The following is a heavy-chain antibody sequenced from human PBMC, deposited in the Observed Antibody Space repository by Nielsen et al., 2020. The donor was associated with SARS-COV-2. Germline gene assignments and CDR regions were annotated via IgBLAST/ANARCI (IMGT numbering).Heavy chain of an antibody. Sequence: GESLKISCAASGFTFSDYYMSWIHQAPGKGLEWVSYISSSSSYTNYADSVKGRFTISRDNAKNSLYLQMNSLRAEDTAVYYCARDRYGDYVGQGTLVTVSS. D-gene: IGHD1-1*01. J-gene: IGHJ4*02. V-gene: IGHV3-11*05. CDR1: GFTFSDYY. CDR2: ISSSSSYT. CDR3: ARDRYGDY.